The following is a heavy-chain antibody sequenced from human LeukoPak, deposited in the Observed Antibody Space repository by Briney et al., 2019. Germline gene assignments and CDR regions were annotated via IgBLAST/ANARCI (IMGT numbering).Heavy chain of an antibody. J-gene: IGHJ4*02. D-gene: IGHD6-13*01. Sequence: GASVKVSCKASGYTFTSYYMHWVRQAPGQGLEWMGIINPSGGSTSYAQKFQGRVTMTRDTSTSTVYMELSSLRSEDTAVYYCAREKDKTKTAGRPRFDYWGQGTLVTVSS. CDR2: INPSGGST. V-gene: IGHV1-46*01. CDR3: AREKDKTKTAGRPRFDY. CDR1: GYTFTSYY.